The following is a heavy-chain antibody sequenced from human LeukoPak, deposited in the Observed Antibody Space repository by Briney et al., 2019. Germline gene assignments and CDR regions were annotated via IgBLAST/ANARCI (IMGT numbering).Heavy chain of an antibody. V-gene: IGHV1-2*02. J-gene: IGHJ4*02. D-gene: IGHD1-14*01. CDR3: ARANQNYFDY. Sequence: GASVKVSCKASGYTFTGYYMHWVRQAPGQGLEWMGWINPNSGGTNYAQKFQGRVTMTRDTSISTAFMEMSRLRSDDTAIYYCARANQNYFDYWGQGTLVTVSS. CDR1: GYTFTGYY. CDR2: INPNSGGT.